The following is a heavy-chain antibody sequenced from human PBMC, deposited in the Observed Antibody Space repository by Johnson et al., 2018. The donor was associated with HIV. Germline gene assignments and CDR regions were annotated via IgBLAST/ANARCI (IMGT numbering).Heavy chain of an antibody. Sequence: VQLVESGGGLVQPGRSLRLSCTASGFTFGDYAVSWFRQAPGKGLEWVSVIYSGGSTYYADSVKGRFTISRDNSKNTLYLQMNSLRAEDTDVYYCARDGGEWLLSTAFDIWGQGTMVTVSS. J-gene: IGHJ3*02. V-gene: IGHV3-66*02. CDR1: GFTFGDYA. CDR2: IYSGGST. CDR3: ARDGGEWLLSTAFDI. D-gene: IGHD3-3*01.